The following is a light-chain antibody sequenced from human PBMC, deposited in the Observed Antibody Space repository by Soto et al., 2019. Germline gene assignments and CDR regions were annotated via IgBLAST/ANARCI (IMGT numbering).Light chain of an antibody. CDR1: PSVSSY. V-gene: IGKV1-39*01. CDR3: QQSYSTPWT. CDR2: SAF. J-gene: IGKJ1*01. Sequence: DIQMTQSPSSLSASVGDRVTITCRASPSVSSYLNWYQQKPGKAPKLLIYSAFSLHSGVPSRFSGSGSGTEFTLTISSLQPEDFATYYCQQSYSTPWTFGQWTKVGIK.